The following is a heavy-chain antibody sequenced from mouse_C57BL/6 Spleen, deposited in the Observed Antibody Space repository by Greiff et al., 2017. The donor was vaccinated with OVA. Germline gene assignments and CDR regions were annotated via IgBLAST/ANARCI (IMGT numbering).Heavy chain of an antibody. D-gene: IGHD1-1*01. CDR1: GYTFTSYW. CDR3: ARGGGSSQYYYAMDY. V-gene: IGHV1-64*01. J-gene: IGHJ4*01. CDR2: IHPNSGST. Sequence: QVQLQQPGAELVKPGASVKLSCKASGYTFTSYWMNWVKQRPGQGLEWIGMIHPNSGSTNYNEKFKSKATLTVDKSSSTAYMQLSSLTSEDSAVYYCARGGGSSQYYYAMDYWGQGTSVTVSS.